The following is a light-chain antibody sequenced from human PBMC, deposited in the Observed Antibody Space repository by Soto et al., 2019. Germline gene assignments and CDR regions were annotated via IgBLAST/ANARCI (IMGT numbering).Light chain of an antibody. CDR3: QQAYSFPIT. CDR2: GAS. J-gene: IGKJ5*01. CDR1: QDISNF. Sequence: IQITQSPSILSASVGDRVTITCRASQDISNFLNWYQQKPGKAPKVLIHGASRLQSGVPARFSGSGSGTDFTLSINSLQPEDSATYYSQQAYSFPITFGQGTRLE. V-gene: IGKV1-12*01.